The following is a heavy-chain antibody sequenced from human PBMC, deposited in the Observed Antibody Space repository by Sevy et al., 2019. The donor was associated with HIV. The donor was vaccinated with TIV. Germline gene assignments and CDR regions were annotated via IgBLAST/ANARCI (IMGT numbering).Heavy chain of an antibody. CDR1: GGTFRSYA. J-gene: IGHJ6*02. Sequence: ASVKVSCKASGGTFRSYAISWVRQAPGQGLEWMGGIIPIFGTANYAQKFQGRVTITADESTSTAYMDLSSLRSEDTAVYYCASGDYGDYVRYYYYNMDVWGQGTTVTVSS. V-gene: IGHV1-69*13. D-gene: IGHD4-17*01. CDR2: IIPIFGTA. CDR3: ASGDYGDYVRYYYYNMDV.